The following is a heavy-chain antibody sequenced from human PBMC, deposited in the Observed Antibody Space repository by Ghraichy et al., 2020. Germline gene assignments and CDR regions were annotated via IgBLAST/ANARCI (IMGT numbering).Heavy chain of an antibody. CDR2: ISAYNGNT. V-gene: IGHV1-18*01. CDR1: GYTFTSYG. CDR3: ARLPLSSSVPLGFYYYGMDV. D-gene: IGHD6-6*01. Sequence: ASVKVSCKASGYTFTSYGISWVRQAPGQGLEWMGWISAYNGNTNYAQKLQGRVTMTTDTSTSTAYMELRSLRSDDTAVYYCARLPLSSSVPLGFYYYGMDVWGQGTTVTVSS. J-gene: IGHJ6*02.